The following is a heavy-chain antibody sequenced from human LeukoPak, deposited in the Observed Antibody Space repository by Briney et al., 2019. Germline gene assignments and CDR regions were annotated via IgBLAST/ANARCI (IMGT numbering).Heavy chain of an antibody. J-gene: IGHJ4*02. V-gene: IGHV4-4*07. CDR2: IYTSGST. CDR1: GGFISSYH. Sequence: PSETLSLTCTVSGGFISSYHWSWIRQPAGKGLEWIGRIYTSGSTNYNPPLKSRVTMSVDTSKNQFSLKLSSVTAADTAVYYCARDMAVAGWGGFDYWGQGTLVTVSS. D-gene: IGHD6-19*01. CDR3: ARDMAVAGWGGFDY.